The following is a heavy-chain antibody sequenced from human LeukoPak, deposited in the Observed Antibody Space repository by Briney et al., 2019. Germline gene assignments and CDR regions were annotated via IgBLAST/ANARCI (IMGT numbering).Heavy chain of an antibody. D-gene: IGHD3-16*01. CDR2: THYTGST. J-gene: IGHJ4*02. CDR1: GGSPTTYY. CDR3: ARVSLGGVYFDY. Sequence: PSETLSLTCTVSGGSPTTYYWSWIRQPPGKGLEWIGYTHYTGSTNYNPSLKSRVTISLGTSKNQFFLKLISVTAADTAVYYCARVSLGGVYFDYWGQGTLVTVSS. V-gene: IGHV4-59*01.